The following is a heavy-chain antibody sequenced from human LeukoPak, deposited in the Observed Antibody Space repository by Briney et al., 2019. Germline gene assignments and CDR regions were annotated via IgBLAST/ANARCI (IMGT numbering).Heavy chain of an antibody. J-gene: IGHJ4*02. CDR3: ARAEQWLAYAFDY. Sequence: SETLSLTCTVSGGSISSYYWSWIRQHPGKGLEWIGYIYYSGSTYYNPSLKSRVTISVDTSKNQFSLKLSSVTAADTAVYYCARAEQWLAYAFDYWGQGTLVTVSS. CDR2: IYYSGST. V-gene: IGHV4-59*06. D-gene: IGHD6-19*01. CDR1: GGSISSYY.